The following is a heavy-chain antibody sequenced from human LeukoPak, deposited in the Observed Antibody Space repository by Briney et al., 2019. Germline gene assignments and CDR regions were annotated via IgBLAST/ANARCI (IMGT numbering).Heavy chain of an antibody. Sequence: GGSLRLSCAASGFTFSAGSMNGVGRAPGKGREWASVISRDSAYIYYGDSVKGRFTVSRDNAKNSLSLHMSSLRAEDTGVYYCARDGTGWSRDYWGQGTLVTVSS. CDR1: GFTFSAGS. CDR3: ARDGTGWSRDY. V-gene: IGHV3-21*01. J-gene: IGHJ4*02. CDR2: ISRDSAYI. D-gene: IGHD2-2*01.